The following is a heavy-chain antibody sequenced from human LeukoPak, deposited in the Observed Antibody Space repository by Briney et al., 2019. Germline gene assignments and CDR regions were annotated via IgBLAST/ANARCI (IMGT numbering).Heavy chain of an antibody. D-gene: IGHD2-8*01. CDR2: IDNSDHST. V-gene: IGHV3-23*01. CDR3: AKDFGNCINGVCYGAPFDY. CDR1: GFSFNSYA. J-gene: IGHJ4*02. Sequence: TGGSLRLSCAASGFSFNSYAMSWVRQAAGKGLEWVSGIDNSDHSTYYADSVKGRFTISRDNSKNTLYLQMNSLRAEDMAVYYCAKDFGNCINGVCYGAPFDYWGQGTLVTVSS.